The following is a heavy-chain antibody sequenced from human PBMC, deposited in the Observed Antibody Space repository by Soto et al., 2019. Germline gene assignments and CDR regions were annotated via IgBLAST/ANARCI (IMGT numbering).Heavy chain of an antibody. CDR3: ARGRYCLTGRCFPNWFDP. V-gene: IGHV4-30-4*01. CDR1: GDSISTVDYF. CDR2: IYKSTTT. D-gene: IGHD2-15*01. J-gene: IGHJ5*02. Sequence: LSETLSLTCSVSGDSISTVDYFWAWIRQPPGQALEYIGYIYKSTTTYYNPSFESRVAISLDTSKSQFSLTVTSVTAADTAVYFCARGRYCLTGRCFPNWFDPWGQGTLVTVSS.